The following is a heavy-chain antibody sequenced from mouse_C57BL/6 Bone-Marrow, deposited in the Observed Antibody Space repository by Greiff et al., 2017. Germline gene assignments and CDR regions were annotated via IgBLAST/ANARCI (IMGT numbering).Heavy chain of an antibody. CDR1: GFTFTDYY. Sequence: EVQLVESGGGLVQPGGSLSLSCAASGFTFTDYYMSWVRQPPGKALEWLGFIRNKANGYTTEYSASVKGRFTISRDNSQSILYLQMNALRAEDSATYYCARYGDYFDYWGQGTTLTVSS. V-gene: IGHV7-3*01. CDR2: IRNKANGYTT. J-gene: IGHJ2*01. CDR3: ARYGDYFDY.